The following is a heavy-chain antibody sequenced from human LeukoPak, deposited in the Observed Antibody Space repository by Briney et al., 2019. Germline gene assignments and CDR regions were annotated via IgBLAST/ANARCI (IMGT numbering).Heavy chain of an antibody. Sequence: SETLSLTCAVSGYSISSGYYWGWIRQPPGKGLEWIGSIYHSGSTYYNPSLKSRVTISVDTSKNQFSLKLSSVTAADTAIYYCARDRHGSGSAHSFDPWGQGTLVTVSS. J-gene: IGHJ5*02. D-gene: IGHD3-10*01. CDR2: IYHSGST. CDR1: GYSISSGYY. V-gene: IGHV4-38-2*02. CDR3: ARDRHGSGSAHSFDP.